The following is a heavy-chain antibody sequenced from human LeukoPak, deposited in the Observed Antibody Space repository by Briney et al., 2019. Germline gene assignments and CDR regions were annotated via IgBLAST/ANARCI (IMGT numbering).Heavy chain of an antibody. Sequence: SETLSLTCAVSDYSISSGYYWGWIRQPPGKGLAWIGSIYHSGNTYYNPSLKSRVTISVDTSKNQFSLKLSSVTAADTAVYYCARDLRSNYEPYFDYWGQGTLVTVSS. D-gene: IGHD4-11*01. J-gene: IGHJ4*02. CDR3: ARDLRSNYEPYFDY. CDR2: IYHSGNT. CDR1: DYSISSGYY. V-gene: IGHV4-38-2*02.